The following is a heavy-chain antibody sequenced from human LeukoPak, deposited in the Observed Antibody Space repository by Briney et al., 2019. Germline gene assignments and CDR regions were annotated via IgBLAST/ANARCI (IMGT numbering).Heavy chain of an antibody. Sequence: PGGSLRLSCAASVFTFSNYEMNWVRQAPGKGLEWLSYISSSAKTIFYADSVKGRFTISRDNAKNSLYLQMNSLRAEDTAVYYCAKDAKPYYYDSSGYYYAGAFDIWGQGTMVTVSS. CDR1: VFTFSNYE. V-gene: IGHV3-48*03. J-gene: IGHJ3*02. D-gene: IGHD3-22*01. CDR2: ISSSAKTI. CDR3: AKDAKPYYYDSSGYYYAGAFDI.